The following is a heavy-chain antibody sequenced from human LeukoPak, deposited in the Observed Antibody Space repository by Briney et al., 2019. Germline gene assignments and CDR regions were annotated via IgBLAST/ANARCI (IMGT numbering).Heavy chain of an antibody. J-gene: IGHJ4*02. V-gene: IGHV3-9*01. CDR2: ISWNSGSI. D-gene: IGHD4-23*01. CDR1: GFTFDDYA. Sequence: GGSLRLSCTASGFTFDDYAMHWVRQAPGKGLEWVSGISWNSGSIGYADSVKGRFTISRDNAKNSLHLQMNSLRAEDTALYYCAKDTDYGGNSGFDYWGQGTLVTVSS. CDR3: AKDTDYGGNSGFDY.